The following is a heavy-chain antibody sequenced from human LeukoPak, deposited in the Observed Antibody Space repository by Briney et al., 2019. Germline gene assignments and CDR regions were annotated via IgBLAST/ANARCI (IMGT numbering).Heavy chain of an antibody. V-gene: IGHV3-66*01. Sequence: GGSLRLSCTASGFTVSSNYMSWVRQAPGKGLEWVSVIYSGGRAYYADSVKGRFIISRDNSENTVYLQMNSLRAEDMAVYYCARGGRGQQLVTGAFDIWGQGTMVTVSS. CDR2: IYSGGRA. J-gene: IGHJ3*02. CDR3: ARGGRGQQLVTGAFDI. D-gene: IGHD6-13*01. CDR1: GFTVSSNY.